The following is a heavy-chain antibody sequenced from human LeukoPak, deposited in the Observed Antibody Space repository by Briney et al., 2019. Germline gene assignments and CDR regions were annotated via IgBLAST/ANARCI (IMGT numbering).Heavy chain of an antibody. CDR3: VRDSRYGSGWFEDGLDF. CDR1: GDSVRSYY. Sequence: PSEILSLTCTVSGDSVRSYYWSWIRQPPGQGLEWLGHINDRGSTNCNPSLQGRVTISIDTSENQFSLKVNSVTAADTAVYYCVRDSRYGSGWFEDGLDFWGQGTTVTVSS. V-gene: IGHV4-59*02. CDR2: INDRGST. D-gene: IGHD6-13*01. J-gene: IGHJ6*02.